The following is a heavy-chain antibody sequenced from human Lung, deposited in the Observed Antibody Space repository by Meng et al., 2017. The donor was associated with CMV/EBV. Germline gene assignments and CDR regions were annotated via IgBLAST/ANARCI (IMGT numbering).Heavy chain of an antibody. D-gene: IGHD3-22*01. CDR1: FSASA. CDR2: ISYDGSNK. V-gene: IGHV3-30-3*01. CDR3: ARDVGYYDSSGYYSPIFDY. J-gene: IGHJ4*02. Sequence: FSASAMHWVRQAPGKGLGWVAVISYDGSNKDYADSVTGRFTISRDHSKNTLYLQMNSLRAEDAAVYYCARDVGYYDSSGYYSPIFDYWGQGTLVTVSS.